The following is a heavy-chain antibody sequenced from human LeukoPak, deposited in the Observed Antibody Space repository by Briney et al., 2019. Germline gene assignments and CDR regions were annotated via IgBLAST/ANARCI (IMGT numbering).Heavy chain of an antibody. V-gene: IGHV3-30-3*01. CDR2: ISYDGSNK. Sequence: GSLRLSCAASGFTFSSYAMHWVRQAPGKGLEWVAVISYDGSNKYYADSVKGRFTISRDNSKNTLYLQMNSLRAEDTAAYYCAREENYYDSSGYIDYWGQGTQVTVSS. CDR3: AREENYYDSSGYIDY. CDR1: GFTFSSYA. D-gene: IGHD3-22*01. J-gene: IGHJ4*02.